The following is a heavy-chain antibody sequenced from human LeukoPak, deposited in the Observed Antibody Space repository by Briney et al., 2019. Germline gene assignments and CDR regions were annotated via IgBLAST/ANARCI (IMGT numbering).Heavy chain of an antibody. CDR1: GFTFSSYA. CDR3: AKGSSWFYYMDV. J-gene: IGHJ6*03. D-gene: IGHD6-13*01. V-gene: IGHV3-23*01. Sequence: GGSLRLSCAASGFTFSSYAMSWVRQAPGKGLEWVSAISGSGGSTYYADSVKGRFTISRDNSENTLYLQMNSLRAEDTAVYYCAKGSSWFYYMDVWGKGTTVTVSS. CDR2: ISGSGGST.